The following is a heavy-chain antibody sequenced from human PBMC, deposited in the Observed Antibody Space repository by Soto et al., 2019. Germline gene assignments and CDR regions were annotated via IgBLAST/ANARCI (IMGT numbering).Heavy chain of an antibody. J-gene: IGHJ3*02. CDR1: GYSISSSNW. CDR2: IYYSGST. D-gene: IGHD1-26*01. Sequence: PSETLSLTCAVSGYSISSSNWWGWIRQPPGKGLEWIGYIYYSGSTYYNPSLESRVTMSVDTSKNQFSLKLSSVTAVDTAVYYCARNRGGSYADAFDIWGQGTMVTVSS. CDR3: ARNRGGSYADAFDI. V-gene: IGHV4-28*01.